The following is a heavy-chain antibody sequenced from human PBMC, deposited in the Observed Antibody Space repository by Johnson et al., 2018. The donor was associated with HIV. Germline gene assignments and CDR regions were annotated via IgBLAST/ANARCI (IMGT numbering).Heavy chain of an antibody. CDR3: AKVIARSNYYGSGSYRDPGAFDI. CDR2: ISYDGSDK. D-gene: IGHD3-10*01. CDR1: GFTFSSYA. V-gene: IGHV3-30*04. J-gene: IGHJ3*02. Sequence: QMLLVESGGGVVQPGRSLRLSCAASGFTFSSYAMHWVRQAPGKGLEWVAVISYDGSDKYYADSVKGRLPISRDNSKNTLYLQMNSLRAEDTAVYYCAKVIARSNYYGSGSYRDPGAFDIWGQGTMVTVSS.